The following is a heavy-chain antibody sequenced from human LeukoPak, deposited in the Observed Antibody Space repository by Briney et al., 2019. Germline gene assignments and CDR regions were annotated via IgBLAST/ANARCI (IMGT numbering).Heavy chain of an antibody. CDR1: GYTFASYG. CDR2: ISAYNGNT. J-gene: IGHJ4*02. Sequence: ASVRVSCKAFGYTFASYGISWVRQAPGQGLEWMGWISAYNGNTNYAQKLQGRVTMTTDTCTSTAYMELRSLRSDDTAVYYCARTQAILEWLSNWGQGTLVTVSS. CDR3: ARTQAILEWLSN. V-gene: IGHV1-18*01. D-gene: IGHD3-3*01.